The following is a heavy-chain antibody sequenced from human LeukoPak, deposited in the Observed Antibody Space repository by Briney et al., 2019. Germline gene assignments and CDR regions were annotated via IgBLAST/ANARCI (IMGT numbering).Heavy chain of an antibody. J-gene: IGHJ5*02. CDR3: ARPQLLLSGGDWFDP. V-gene: IGHV1-18*01. CDR2: ISAYNGNT. Sequence: ASVKVSCKASGYTFTSYGISWVRQAPGQGLEWMGWISAYNGNTNYAQKLQGRVTMTTDTSTSTAYMELRSLRSDDTAVYYCARPQLLLSGGDWFDPWGQGTLVTVSS. CDR1: GYTFTSYG. D-gene: IGHD2-2*01.